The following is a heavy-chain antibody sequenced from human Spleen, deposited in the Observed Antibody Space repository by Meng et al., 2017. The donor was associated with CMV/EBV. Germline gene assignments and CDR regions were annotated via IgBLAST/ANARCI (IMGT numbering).Heavy chain of an antibody. Sequence: GGSLRLSCAASGFTFSDHGMHWVRQAPGKGLEWVAFIRYDGNDQYYADSVKGRFIISRANAKNSLYLQMNSLRAEDTAVYYCARARDDFWSGYRYYFDYWGQGALVTVSS. D-gene: IGHD3-3*01. CDR1: GFTFSDHG. CDR2: IRYDGNDQ. V-gene: IGHV3-30*02. J-gene: IGHJ4*02. CDR3: ARARDDFWSGYRYYFDY.